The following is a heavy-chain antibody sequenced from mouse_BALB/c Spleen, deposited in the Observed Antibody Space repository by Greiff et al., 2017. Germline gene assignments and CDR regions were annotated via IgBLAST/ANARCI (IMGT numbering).Heavy chain of an antibody. CDR3: ARWLLGGYYFDY. Sequence: EVQLVESGPGLVKPSQSLSLTCTVTGYSITSDYAWNWIRQFPGNKLEWMGYISYSGSTSYNPSLKSRISITRDTSKNQFFLQLNSVTTEDTATYYCARWLLGGYYFDYWGQGTTLTVSS. CDR2: ISYSGST. CDR1: GYSITSDYA. D-gene: IGHD2-3*01. V-gene: IGHV3-2*02. J-gene: IGHJ2*01.